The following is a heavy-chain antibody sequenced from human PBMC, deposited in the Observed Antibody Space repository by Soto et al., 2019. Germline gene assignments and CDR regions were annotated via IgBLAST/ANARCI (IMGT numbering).Heavy chain of an antibody. J-gene: IGHJ6*02. CDR3: ARSPPPREVDGPDYHYGMDV. V-gene: IGHV1-69*13. Sequence: SVKVSCKASGGTFSSYAISWVRQAPGQGLEWMGGIIPIFGTANYAQKFQGRVTITADESTSTAYMELSSLRSEDTAVYYCARSPPPREVDGPDYHYGMDVWGQGTTVTVSS. D-gene: IGHD5-12*01. CDR1: GGTFSSYA. CDR2: IIPIFGTA.